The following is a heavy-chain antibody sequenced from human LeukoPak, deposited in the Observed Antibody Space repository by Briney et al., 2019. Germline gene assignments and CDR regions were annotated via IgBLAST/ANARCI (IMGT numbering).Heavy chain of an antibody. V-gene: IGHV3-30*18. J-gene: IGHJ4*02. CDR1: GFTFSSYG. CDR3: ANAYHCSSTSCCEGGTSFDY. CDR2: ISYDGSNK. Sequence: PGGSLRLSCAASGFTFSSYGMHWVRQAPGKGLEWVAVISYDGSNKYYADSVKGRFTISRDNSKNTLYLQMNSLRAEDTAVYYCANAYHCSSTSCCEGGTSFDYWGQGTLVTVSS. D-gene: IGHD2-2*01.